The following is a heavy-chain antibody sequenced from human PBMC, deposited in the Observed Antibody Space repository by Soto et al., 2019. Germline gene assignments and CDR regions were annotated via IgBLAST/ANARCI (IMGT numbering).Heavy chain of an antibody. CDR3: AKGGAQLLHYNWFDP. V-gene: IGHV3-23*01. D-gene: IGHD2-2*01. Sequence: GGSLRLSCAASGFTFSTYAMNWVRQAPGKGLEWVSGISGSGDSTYYADSVKGRFTISRDNSRNTLYLQMNSLRAEDTAVYYCAKGGAQLLHYNWFDPWGQGTLVTVSS. CDR2: ISGSGDST. CDR1: GFTFSTYA. J-gene: IGHJ5*02.